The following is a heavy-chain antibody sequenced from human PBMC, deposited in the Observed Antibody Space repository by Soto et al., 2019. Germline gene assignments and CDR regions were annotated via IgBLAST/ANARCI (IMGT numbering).Heavy chain of an antibody. CDR3: ARDGSGN. Sequence: EVQLVESGGGLVQPGGSLRLSCAASGLTVSTNPMRWVRQAPGKGLGWVSVIYTGGGAHYADSVKGIFTISRDNPKNTVNLQMSSMRPEDTAVYYCARDGSGNWGQGTLVTVSS. CDR1: GLTVSTNP. CDR2: IYTGGGA. V-gene: IGHV3-66*01. J-gene: IGHJ4*02.